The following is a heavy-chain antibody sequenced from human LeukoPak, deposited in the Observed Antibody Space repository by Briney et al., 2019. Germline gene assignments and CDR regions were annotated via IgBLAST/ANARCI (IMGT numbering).Heavy chain of an antibody. Sequence: PGGSLRLSCAASGFTFRSYGMHWVRQAPGKGLEWVAFIRYDASYKYYADSVKGRFTISRDNSKNTLYLQMNSLRVEDTALYYCARRAPSHDFDDWGQGTLVTVSS. CDR3: ARRAPSHDFDD. CDR2: IRYDASYK. CDR1: GFTFRSYG. V-gene: IGHV3-30*02. J-gene: IGHJ4*02.